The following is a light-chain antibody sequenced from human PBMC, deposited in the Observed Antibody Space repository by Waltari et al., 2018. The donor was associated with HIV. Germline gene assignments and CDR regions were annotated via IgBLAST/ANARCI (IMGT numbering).Light chain of an antibody. CDR2: VVS. J-gene: IGLJ3*02. CDR3: GSYGGSGSPWV. V-gene: IGLV2-23*02. CDR1: GSDVGNFNL. Sequence: QSALTQPASVSGSPGQSITLSCTGTGSDVGNFNLVSWDQQCPGKAPKLMIDVVSKRPSWVSDWFSGSKSYNPASLAISGRQAEDEGDYYCGSYGGSGSPWVFGGGTKLTVL.